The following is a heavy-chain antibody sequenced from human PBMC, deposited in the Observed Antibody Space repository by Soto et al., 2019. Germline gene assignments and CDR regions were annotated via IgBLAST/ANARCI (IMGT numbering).Heavy chain of an antibody. D-gene: IGHD3-10*01. CDR2: ISAYYGNT. CDR3: ARDMRGSGSYFYYYYGMDV. J-gene: IGHJ6*02. Sequence: ASVKVSCKASGYTFTSYGISWVRQAPGQGLEWMGWISAYYGNTNYAQKLQGRVTMTTDTSTSTAYMELRSLRSDDTAVYYCARDMRGSGSYFYYYYGMDVWGQGTTVTVSS. V-gene: IGHV1-18*04. CDR1: GYTFTSYG.